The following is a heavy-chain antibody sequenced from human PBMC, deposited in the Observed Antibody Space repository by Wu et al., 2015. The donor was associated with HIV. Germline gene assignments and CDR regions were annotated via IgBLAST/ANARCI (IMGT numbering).Heavy chain of an antibody. J-gene: IGHJ4*02. CDR1: GYTFTDYY. CDR3: ARGPLSHYDSNGYYFY. Sequence: QVQLVQSGAEVKKPGASVKVSCKASGYTFTDYYIHWVRQAPGQGLEWMGWINPNSGGTNYAQKFQGRVTMTRDTSISIAYMELSRLRADDTAVYYCARGPLSHYDSNGYYFYWGQGTLVTVSS. CDR2: INPNSGGT. V-gene: IGHV1-2*02. D-gene: IGHD3-22*01.